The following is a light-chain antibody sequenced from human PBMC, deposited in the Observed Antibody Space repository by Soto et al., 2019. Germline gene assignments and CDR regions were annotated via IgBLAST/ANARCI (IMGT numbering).Light chain of an antibody. CDR3: YSYAGENLYV. Sequence: QSVLTQPASVSASPGQSITIPCTRTSSDVGSYNLVSWFQQHPGKVPKLLIYEGTKRPSGLSDRFSGSKSGNTASLTISGLQAEDEADYYCYSYAGENLYVFGTGTKVTVL. V-gene: IGLV2-23*01. J-gene: IGLJ1*01. CDR2: EGT. CDR1: SSDVGSYNL.